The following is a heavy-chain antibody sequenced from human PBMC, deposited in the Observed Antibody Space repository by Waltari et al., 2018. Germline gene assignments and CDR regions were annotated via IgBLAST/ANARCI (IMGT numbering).Heavy chain of an antibody. CDR3: ALAGSGSVDY. CDR1: GFTFSSFG. V-gene: IGHV3-30*03. CDR2: ISYDGSNK. Sequence: QVQLVESGGGVVQPGRSLRLSCAASGFTFSSFGMPWVRQAPGKGLEWVAVISYDGSNKYYADSVKGRFTISRDNSKNTLYLQMNSLRAEDTAVYYCALAGSGSVDYWGQGTLVTVSS. D-gene: IGHD3-10*01. J-gene: IGHJ4*02.